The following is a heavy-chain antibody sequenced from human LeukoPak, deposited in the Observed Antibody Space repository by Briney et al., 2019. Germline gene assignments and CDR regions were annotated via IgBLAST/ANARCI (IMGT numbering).Heavy chain of an antibody. CDR3: AREGGGQQWLVREYYYYYMDV. CDR1: GGSISSSNW. Sequence: SETLSLTCAVSGGSISSSNWWSWVRQPPGKGLEWIGEIYHSGSTNYNPSLKSRVTMSVDTSKNQFSLKLSSVTAADTAVYYCAREGGGQQWLVREYYYYYMDVWGKGTTVTISS. D-gene: IGHD6-19*01. V-gene: IGHV4-4*02. J-gene: IGHJ6*03. CDR2: IYHSGST.